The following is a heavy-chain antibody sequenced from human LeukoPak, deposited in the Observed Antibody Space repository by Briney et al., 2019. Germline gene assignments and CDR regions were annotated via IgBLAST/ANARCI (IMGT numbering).Heavy chain of an antibody. Sequence: GASLRLSCAASGFTFSNYAMLWVRQAPDKGLEWVAVISYDGRNKYYADSVKGRFTISRDNSKNTLYVQMNTLRTDDTAVYYCARDSYGADYWGQGTLVTVSS. CDR1: GFTFSNYA. CDR2: ISYDGRNK. CDR3: ARDSYGADY. D-gene: IGHD4-17*01. J-gene: IGHJ4*02. V-gene: IGHV3-30*04.